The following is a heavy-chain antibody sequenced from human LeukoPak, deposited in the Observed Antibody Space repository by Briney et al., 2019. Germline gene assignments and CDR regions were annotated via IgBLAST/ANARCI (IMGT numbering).Heavy chain of an antibody. Sequence: SETLSLTCSVSGGSIRNYYWTWIRQPPGKGLEWIGYLYYSGSTNYSPSLMSRVTISVDTSKNQYSLNLTSVTAADTAVYYCARGSSGWDFDAFDIWGQGTRVTVSS. CDR2: LYYSGST. V-gene: IGHV4-59*01. CDR3: ARGSSGWDFDAFDI. D-gene: IGHD6-19*01. J-gene: IGHJ3*02. CDR1: GGSIRNYY.